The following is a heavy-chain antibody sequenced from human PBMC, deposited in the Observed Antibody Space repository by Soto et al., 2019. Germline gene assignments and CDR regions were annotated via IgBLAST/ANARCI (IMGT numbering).Heavy chain of an antibody. V-gene: IGHV4-34*01. J-gene: IGHJ3*02. D-gene: IGHD1-1*01. Sequence: QVQLQQWGAGLLKPSETLSLTCAVYGGFVSSGSYYWSWIRQPPGKGLEWIGEMSHSGGTNFNPSLKSRVTISVDTSKNHFSLKMSSVTSADTALYYCARVERGTATTVVDAFDIWGPGTMVTVSS. CDR2: MSHSGGT. CDR3: ARVERGTATTVVDAFDI. CDR1: GGFVSSGSYY.